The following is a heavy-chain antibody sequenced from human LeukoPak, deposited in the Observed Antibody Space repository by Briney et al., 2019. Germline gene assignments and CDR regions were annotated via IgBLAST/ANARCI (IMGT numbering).Heavy chain of an antibody. CDR3: VRVQLLADDIFDL. V-gene: IGHV3-48*04. J-gene: IGHJ3*01. Sequence: GGSLRLSCAASGFVISRYSLNWVRQAPGKGLEWLSYITSSSSTKYYADSVKGRFTISRDNAKNTLYLQMNSLRAEDTAVYFCVRVQLLADDIFDLWGQGTMVTVSS. CDR1: GFVISRYS. CDR2: ITSSSSTK. D-gene: IGHD6-19*01.